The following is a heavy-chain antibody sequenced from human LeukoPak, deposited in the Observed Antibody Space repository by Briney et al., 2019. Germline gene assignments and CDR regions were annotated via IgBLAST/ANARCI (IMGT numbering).Heavy chain of an antibody. CDR1: GYTLTELS. Sequence: ASVKDSCKVSGYTLTELSMHWVRQAPGKGLEWMGGFDPEDGETIYAQKFQGRVTMTEDTSTDTAYMELSSLRSEDTAVYYCTIISSDYYYGMDVWGKGTTVTVSS. CDR3: TIISSDYYYGMDV. V-gene: IGHV1-24*01. CDR2: FDPEDGET. D-gene: IGHD3-10*01. J-gene: IGHJ6*04.